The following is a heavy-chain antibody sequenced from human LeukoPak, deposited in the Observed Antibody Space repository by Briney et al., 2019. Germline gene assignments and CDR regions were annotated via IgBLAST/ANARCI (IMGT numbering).Heavy chain of an antibody. CDR1: GYTFTSYD. CDR3: AREGPPRVNSGYAGLDYYYGMDV. J-gene: IGHJ6*02. D-gene: IGHD5-12*01. V-gene: IGHV1-8*01. CDR2: MNPHSGNT. Sequence: GASVKVSCKASGYTFTSYDINWVRQATGQGLEWMGWMNPHSGNTGYAQKFQGRVTMTRNTSISTAYMELSSLRSEDTAVYYCAREGPPRVNSGYAGLDYYYGMDVWGQGTTVTVSS.